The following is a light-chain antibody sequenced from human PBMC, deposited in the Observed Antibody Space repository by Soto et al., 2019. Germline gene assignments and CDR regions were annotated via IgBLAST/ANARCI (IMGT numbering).Light chain of an antibody. Sequence: QSALTQPASVSGSPGQSITISCTGTSSDVGSYNLVSWYQKHPGQAPKVMIYGGSKRPSGVTNRVSGSQSGNTASLTISGLQAEDEADYYCCSYAGSSTYVFGTGTKLTVL. J-gene: IGLJ1*01. CDR1: SSDVGSYNL. CDR2: GGS. V-gene: IGLV2-23*01. CDR3: CSYAGSSTYV.